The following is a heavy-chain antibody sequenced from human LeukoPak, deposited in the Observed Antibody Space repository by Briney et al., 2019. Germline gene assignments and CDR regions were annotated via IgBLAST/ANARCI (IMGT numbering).Heavy chain of an antibody. CDR2: INHSGST. V-gene: IGHV4-34*01. D-gene: IGHD3-3*01. Sequence: SETLTLTCAVDGGSFSGYYWSWIRQPPGKGLEWIGEINHSGSTNYNPSLKSRVTISVDTSKNQFSLKLSSVTAADTAVYYCARVRFLEWLSPYDWFDPWGQGTLVTVSS. CDR3: ARVRFLEWLSPYDWFDP. CDR1: GGSFSGYY. J-gene: IGHJ5*02.